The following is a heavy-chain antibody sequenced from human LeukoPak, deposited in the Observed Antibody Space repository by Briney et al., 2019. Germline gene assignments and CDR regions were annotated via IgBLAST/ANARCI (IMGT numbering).Heavy chain of an antibody. Sequence: GGSLRLSCAASGFTFSNYAMNWVCQAPGKGLEWVSVISGSGDRTYYTDSVKGRFTISRDNSKNTLYLQMNSLRAEDTAVYYCARGRGVVVAATDFDYWGQGTLVTVSS. CDR2: ISGSGDRT. CDR1: GFTFSNYA. D-gene: IGHD2-15*01. CDR3: ARGRGVVVAATDFDY. J-gene: IGHJ4*02. V-gene: IGHV3-23*01.